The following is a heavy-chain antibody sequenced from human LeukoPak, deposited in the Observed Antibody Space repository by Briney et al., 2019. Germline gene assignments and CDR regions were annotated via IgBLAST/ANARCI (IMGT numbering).Heavy chain of an antibody. CDR1: GGSISSSSYY. Sequence: SETLSLTCTVSGGSISSSSYYWGWLRQPPGKGLERIGSIYYSGSTYYNPSLKSRVTISVDTSKNQFSLKLSSVTAADTAVYYCALGNIVVVPAGGYYFDYWGQGTLVTVSS. CDR3: ALGNIVVVPAGGYYFDY. CDR2: IYYSGST. J-gene: IGHJ4*02. V-gene: IGHV4-39*01. D-gene: IGHD2-2*01.